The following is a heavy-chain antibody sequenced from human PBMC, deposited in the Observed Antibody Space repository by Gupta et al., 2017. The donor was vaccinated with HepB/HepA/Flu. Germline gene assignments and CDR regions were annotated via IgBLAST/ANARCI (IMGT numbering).Heavy chain of an antibody. D-gene: IGHD6-6*01. Sequence: EVQRLESGGGLVQPGGSLRLSCAASGFTVSSYAMSWVLQAPGKGLEWVSGISGSGGSTYYADSVKGRFTISRDNSKNTLYLQMNSLRAEDTAVYYCAKDGYSSSSDWFDPWGQGTLVTVSS. V-gene: IGHV3-23*01. CDR2: ISGSGGST. CDR1: GFTVSSYA. CDR3: AKDGYSSSSDWFDP. J-gene: IGHJ5*02.